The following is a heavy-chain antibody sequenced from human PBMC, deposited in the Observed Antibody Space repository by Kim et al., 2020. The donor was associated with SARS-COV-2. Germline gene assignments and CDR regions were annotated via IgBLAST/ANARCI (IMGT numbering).Heavy chain of an antibody. CDR2: ISGDGTNI. CDR3: ARDKSESSGFTSDFAY. Sequence: GGSLRLSCVASGFTFNNYEMNWVRQAPGKGLEWVAYISGDGTNIFYADSVKGRFTISRDNTKSSLYLQMNSLRGDDTAVYYCARDKSESSGFTSDFAYWGQGTLVTVSS. D-gene: IGHD3-22*01. J-gene: IGHJ4*02. V-gene: IGHV3-48*03. CDR1: GFTFNNYE.